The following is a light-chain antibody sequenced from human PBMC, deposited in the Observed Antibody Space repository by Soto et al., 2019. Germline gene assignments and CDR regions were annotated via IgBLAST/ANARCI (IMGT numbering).Light chain of an antibody. CDR3: SSHRSSSTTYV. Sequence: QSVLAQPASVSGSPGQSITISCTGTSSDVGGYNYVSWYQQHPGKAPKLMIFEVSSRPSGVSYRFSGSKSGNTASLTISGVRYEDEADYYLSSHRSSSTTYVFGSGTKVTVL. J-gene: IGLJ6*01. CDR2: EVS. V-gene: IGLV2-14*01. CDR1: SSDVGGYNY.